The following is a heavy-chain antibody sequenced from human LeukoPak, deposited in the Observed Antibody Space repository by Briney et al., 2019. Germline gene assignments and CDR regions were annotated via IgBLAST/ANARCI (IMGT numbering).Heavy chain of an antibody. V-gene: IGHV1-8*01. CDR3: ASTVVPAAIYWLRYYYYYGMTS. CDR2: MNPNSGNT. J-gene: IGHJ6*02. CDR1: GYTFTSYD. D-gene: IGHD2-2*01. Sequence: ASVKVSCKASGYTFTSYDINWVRQATGQGLEWMGWMNPNSGNTGYAQKFQGRVTMTRNTSISTAYMELSSLRSEDTAVYYCASTVVPAAIYWLRYYYYYGMTSGAKGPRSPSP.